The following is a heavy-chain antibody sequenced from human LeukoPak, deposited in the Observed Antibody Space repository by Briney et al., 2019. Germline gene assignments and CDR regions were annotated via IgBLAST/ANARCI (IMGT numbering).Heavy chain of an antibody. CDR2: INQGGSET. CDR3: AKTAGTGSVDS. J-gene: IGHJ4*02. Sequence: PGGSLRLSCAASGFTFSIYWMSWVRQAPGKGLEWVASINQGGSETYYVDSVMGRFTISRDNTKNSLFLEMNSLRADDTAVYYCAKTAGTGSVDSWGQGILVTVSS. D-gene: IGHD3-10*01. V-gene: IGHV3-7*01. CDR1: GFTFSIYW.